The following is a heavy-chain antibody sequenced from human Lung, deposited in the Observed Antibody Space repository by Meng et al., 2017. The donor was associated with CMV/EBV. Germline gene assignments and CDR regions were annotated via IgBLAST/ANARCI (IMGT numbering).Heavy chain of an antibody. CDR2: ITASGGST. J-gene: IGHJ4*02. CDR3: AKAFSASWYREYYDY. Sequence: GESLKISCAASEFTFSNFAVSWVRLAPGRGLAWVSAITASGGSTYYPDSVKGRFTVSRDNFNNTLYLQLNSLRVEDTAVYYCAKAFSASWYREYYDYWGQGTLVTVSS. D-gene: IGHD6-13*01. CDR1: EFTFSNFA. V-gene: IGHV3-23*01.